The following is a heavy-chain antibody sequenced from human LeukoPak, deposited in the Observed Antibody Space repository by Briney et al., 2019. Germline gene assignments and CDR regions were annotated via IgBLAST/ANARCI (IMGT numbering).Heavy chain of an antibody. CDR2: VIPIFHSP. J-gene: IGHJ4*02. V-gene: IGHV1-69*15. CDR3: ARAPLAVAGTGYFDY. D-gene: IGHD6-19*01. Sequence: RVIPIFHSPNFAQRFQGSVTMTADESTSTAYMELSSLRSEDTAVYYCARAPLAVAGTGYFDYWGQGTLVTVSS.